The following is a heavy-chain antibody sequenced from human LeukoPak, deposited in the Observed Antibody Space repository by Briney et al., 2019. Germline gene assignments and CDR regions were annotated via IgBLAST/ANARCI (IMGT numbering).Heavy chain of an antibody. V-gene: IGHV1-46*01. CDR2: INPGGGST. Sequence: ASVKVSCKASGYTFTSYYMHWVRQAPGQGLEWMGIINPGGGSTSYAQKFQGRVTMTRDTSTSTVYMELSSLRSEDTAVYYCNTRYCSSTSCYSEEDYWGQGTLVTVSS. CDR3: NTRYCSSTSCYSEEDY. D-gene: IGHD2-2*01. CDR1: GYTFTSYY. J-gene: IGHJ4*02.